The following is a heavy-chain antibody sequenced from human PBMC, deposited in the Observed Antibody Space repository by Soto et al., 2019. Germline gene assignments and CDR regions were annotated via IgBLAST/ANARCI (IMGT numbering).Heavy chain of an antibody. D-gene: IGHD5-12*01. V-gene: IGHV4-59*08. Sequence: QVQLQESGPGLVKPSETLSLTCTVSGGSISDYYWSWIRQPPGKGLEWVGYIYYTGSTTYNPSLQSRLTLSVDTSKNQFSLKLRSVSAADTGVYYCARLGRWLQALDSWGQGTLVTVSS. CDR2: IYYTGST. CDR3: ARLGRWLQALDS. J-gene: IGHJ4*02. CDR1: GGSISDYY.